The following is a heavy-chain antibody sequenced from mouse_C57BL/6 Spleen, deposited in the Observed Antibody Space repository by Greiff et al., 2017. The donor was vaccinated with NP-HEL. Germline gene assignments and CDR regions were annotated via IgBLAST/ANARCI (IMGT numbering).Heavy chain of an antibody. V-gene: IGHV3-6*01. D-gene: IGHD1-1*01. CDR2: ISYDGSN. J-gene: IGHJ4*01. CDR3: AREGVAPYYYAMDY. Sequence: DVKLQESGPGLVKPSQSLSLTCSVTGYSITSGYYWNWIRQFPGNKLEWMGYISYDGSNNYNPSLKNRISITRDTSKNQFFLKLNSVTTEDTATYYCAREGVAPYYYAMDYWGQGTSVTVSS. CDR1: GYSITSGYY.